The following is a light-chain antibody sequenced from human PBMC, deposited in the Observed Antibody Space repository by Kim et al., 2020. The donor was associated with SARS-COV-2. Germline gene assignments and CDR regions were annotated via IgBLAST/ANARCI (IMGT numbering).Light chain of an antibody. CDR3: QKYNSAPWT. CDR1: QGITNS. J-gene: IGKJ1*01. V-gene: IGKV1-27*01. Sequence: VSVGARVTSTCGASQGITNSLAWYQQKPGKVPQLLIYAASALKSGVPSRFSGSGSGTDFTLTISSLQPEDVATYYCQKYNSAPWTFGQGTKVDIK. CDR2: AAS.